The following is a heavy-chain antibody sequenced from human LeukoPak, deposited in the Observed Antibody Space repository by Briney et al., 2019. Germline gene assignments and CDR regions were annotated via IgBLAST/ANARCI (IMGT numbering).Heavy chain of an antibody. Sequence: PGGSLRLSSAASGFTFSSYAMSWVRQAPGKGREWGSAVSGSGGSTYYADSVKGPFTIYRDNSKNTLYLQMNSLRAEDTAVYYCAKDQLGMVTASDAFDIWGQGTMVTVSS. CDR3: AKDQLGMVTASDAFDI. J-gene: IGHJ3*02. CDR1: GFTFSSYA. D-gene: IGHD2-21*02. V-gene: IGHV3-23*01. CDR2: VSGSGGST.